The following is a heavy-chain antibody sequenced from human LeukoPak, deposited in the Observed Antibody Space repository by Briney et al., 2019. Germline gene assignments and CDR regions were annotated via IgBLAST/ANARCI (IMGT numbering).Heavy chain of an antibody. CDR1: GGSASTSDYY. CDR3: ARVFDS. CDR2: VFYTGKT. V-gene: IGHV4-39*07. J-gene: IGHJ4*02. Sequence: SETLSLTCTVSGGSASTSDYYWGWIRQSPVKGLEWIGEVFYTGKTNYNPSPRGRATISIDTSKNQFSLKLTYVTAADSAVYYCARVFDSWGQGTLVTVSS.